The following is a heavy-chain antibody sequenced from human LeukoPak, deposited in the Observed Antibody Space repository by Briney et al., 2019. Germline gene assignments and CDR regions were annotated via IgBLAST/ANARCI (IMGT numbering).Heavy chain of an antibody. CDR3: ATLTYDILTGYYKGYFDY. V-gene: IGHV1-69*06. J-gene: IGHJ4*02. D-gene: IGHD3-9*01. Sequence: APVKVSCRASGGTFSSYAISWVRQAPGQGLEWMGGIIPIFGTANYAQKFQGRVTITADKSTSTAYMELSSLRSEDTAVYYCATLTYDILTGYYKGYFDYWGQGTLVTVSS. CDR2: IIPIFGTA. CDR1: GGTFSSYA.